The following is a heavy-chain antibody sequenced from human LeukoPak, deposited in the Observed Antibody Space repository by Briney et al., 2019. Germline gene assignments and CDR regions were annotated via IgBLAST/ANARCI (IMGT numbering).Heavy chain of an antibody. D-gene: IGHD6-6*01. J-gene: IGHJ4*02. CDR3: ATSGYSSSSGMDY. V-gene: IGHV3-23*01. CDR1: GFTFSSYW. CDR2: ISGSGGST. Sequence: PGGSLRLSCAASGFTFSSYWMSWVRQAPGKGLEWVSAISGSGGSTYYADSVKGRFTISRDNSKNTLYLQMNSLRAEDTAVYYCATSGYSSSSGMDYWGQGALVTVSS.